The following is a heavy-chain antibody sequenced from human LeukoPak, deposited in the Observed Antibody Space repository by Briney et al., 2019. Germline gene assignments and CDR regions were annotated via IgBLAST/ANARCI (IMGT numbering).Heavy chain of an antibody. V-gene: IGHV4-39*01. J-gene: IGHJ4*02. CDR3: ARVRGGQSLPPFYYDSSGGLFDY. CDR2: IYYSGST. Sequence: SETLSLTCTVSGGSISSSSYYWGRIRQPPGKGLEWIGSIYYSGSTYYNPSLKSRVTISVDTSKNQFSLKLSSVTAADTAVYFCARVRGGQSLPPFYYDSSGGLFDYWGQGTLVTVSS. D-gene: IGHD3-22*01. CDR1: GGSISSSSYY.